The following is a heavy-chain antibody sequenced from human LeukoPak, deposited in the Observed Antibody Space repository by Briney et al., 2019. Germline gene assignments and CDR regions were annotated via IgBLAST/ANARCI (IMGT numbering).Heavy chain of an antibody. CDR3: ASVLWFGGIFFDY. CDR1: GFSFSDYY. V-gene: IGHV3-11*01. J-gene: IGHJ4*02. Sequence: GGSLRLSCAASGFSFSDYYMSWIRQAPGKGLEWVSYMSNSGSTIYYADSVKGRFTISRDNTKNSLYLQMNSLRAEDTAVYYCASVLWFGGIFFDYWGQGTLVTVSS. CDR2: MSNSGSTI. D-gene: IGHD3-10*01.